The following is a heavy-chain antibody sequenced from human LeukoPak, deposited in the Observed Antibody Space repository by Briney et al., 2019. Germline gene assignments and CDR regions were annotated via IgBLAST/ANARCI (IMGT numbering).Heavy chain of an antibody. V-gene: IGHV3-9*03. J-gene: IGHJ4*02. Sequence: GGSLSFSGAASGFTFDDIAWHWVGQAQGKGLRWVSGLSWNSGSIGYADSVKGRFTISRDNAKNSLYLQMNSLRAEDMALYYCAKAAYGSGSYYKDYYFDYWGQGTLVTVSS. CDR1: GFTFDDIA. D-gene: IGHD3-10*01. CDR3: AKAAYGSGSYYKDYYFDY. CDR2: LSWNSGSI.